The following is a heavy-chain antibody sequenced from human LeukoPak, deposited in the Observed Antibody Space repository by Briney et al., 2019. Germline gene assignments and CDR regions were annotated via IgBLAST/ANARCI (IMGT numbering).Heavy chain of an antibody. CDR3: AKPRGGYYFDY. V-gene: IGHV3-30*18. Sequence: GGSLRLSCAASGFTFSSYGMHWVRQAPGKGLEWVALISHDGSNKNYTDSVKGRFAISRDNSKNTVYLQMNSLRPEDTAVYYCAKPRGGYYFDYWGQGTLVTVSS. D-gene: IGHD3-3*01. CDR2: ISHDGSNK. J-gene: IGHJ4*02. CDR1: GFTFSSYG.